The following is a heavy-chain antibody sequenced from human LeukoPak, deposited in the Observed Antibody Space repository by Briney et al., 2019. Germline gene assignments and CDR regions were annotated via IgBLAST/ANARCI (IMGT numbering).Heavy chain of an antibody. V-gene: IGHV3-64*01. CDR2: ISSNGGST. Sequence: GGSLRLSCAASGFTVSCNYMSWVRQAPGKGLEYVSAISSNGGSTYYANSVKGRFTISRDNSKNTLYLQMGSLRAEDMAVYYCARGDTMTLGTLYCYYYMDVWGKGTTVTVSS. CDR3: ARGDTMTLGTLYCYYYMDV. D-gene: IGHD1-14*01. J-gene: IGHJ6*03. CDR1: GFTVSCNY.